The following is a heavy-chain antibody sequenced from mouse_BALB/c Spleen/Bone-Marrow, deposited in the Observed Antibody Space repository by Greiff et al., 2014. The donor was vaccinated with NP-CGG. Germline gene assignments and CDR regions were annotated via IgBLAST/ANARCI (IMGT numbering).Heavy chain of an antibody. V-gene: IGHV14-3*02. CDR2: IDPANGDT. J-gene: IGHJ2*01. CDR3: ARDYGPFDY. D-gene: IGHD1-2*01. Sequence: VQLQQSGAELVKPGASVKLSCTASGFNIKDIYMHWVKQRPEQGLEWIGRIDPANGDTKYDPKFQGKATITADTSSNTAYLQLSSLTAEDAAVYYGARDYGPFDYWGQGTTLTVSS. CDR1: GFNIKDIY.